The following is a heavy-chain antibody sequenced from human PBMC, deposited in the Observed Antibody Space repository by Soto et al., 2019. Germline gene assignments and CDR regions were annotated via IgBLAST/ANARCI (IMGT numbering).Heavy chain of an antibody. J-gene: IGHJ5*02. V-gene: IGHV3-49*04. CDR3: TRVKYQLPYNWFDP. Sequence: GGSLRLSCTASGFTFGDYAMSWVRQAPGKGLEWVGFIRSKAYGGTTEYAASVKGRFTISRDDSKSIAYLQMNSLKTEDTAVYYCTRVKYQLPYNWFDPWGQGTLVTVSS. CDR2: IRSKAYGGTT. CDR1: GFTFGDYA. D-gene: IGHD2-2*01.